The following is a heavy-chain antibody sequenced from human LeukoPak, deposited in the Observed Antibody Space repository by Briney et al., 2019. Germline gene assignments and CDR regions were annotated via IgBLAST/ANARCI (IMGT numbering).Heavy chain of an antibody. CDR3: ARDSYCGGDCPRGYYYYGMDV. CDR1: GFTFSSYS. Sequence: GGSLRLSCAASGFTFSSYSMNWVRQAPGKGLEWVSSISSSSSYIYYADSVKGRFTISRDNAKNSLYLQMNSLRAEDTAVYYCARDSYCGGDCPRGYYYYGMDVWGQGTTVTVSS. CDR2: ISSSSSYI. V-gene: IGHV3-21*01. J-gene: IGHJ6*02. D-gene: IGHD2-21*02.